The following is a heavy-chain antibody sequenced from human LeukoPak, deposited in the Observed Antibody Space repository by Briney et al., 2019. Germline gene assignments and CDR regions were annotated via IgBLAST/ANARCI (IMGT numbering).Heavy chain of an antibody. CDR3: ARDEEWLSRAAYYFDY. J-gene: IGHJ4*02. V-gene: IGHV3-30-3*01. D-gene: IGHD3-3*01. Sequence: GGSLRLSCAASGFTFSSYAMHRVRQAPGKGLEWVAVISYDGSNKYYADSVKGRFTISRDNSKNTLYLQMNSLRAEDTAVYYCARDEEWLSRAAYYFDYWGQGTLVTVSS. CDR2: ISYDGSNK. CDR1: GFTFSSYA.